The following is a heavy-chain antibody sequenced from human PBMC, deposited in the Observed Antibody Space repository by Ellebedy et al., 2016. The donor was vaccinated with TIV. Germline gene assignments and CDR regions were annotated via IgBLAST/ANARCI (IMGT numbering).Heavy chain of an antibody. V-gene: IGHV3-53*05. CDR1: GFTVNNNY. D-gene: IGHD6-13*01. J-gene: IGHJ4*02. CDR3: AKDRSHSSSWTDY. Sequence: PGGSLRLSCAASGFTVNNNYMSWVRQAPGKGLEWVSVIYSGGNTYYADSVKGRFTISRDNSKNTLYLQMNSLRPEDTAMYYCAKDRSHSSSWTDYWGQGTLVTVSS. CDR2: IYSGGNT.